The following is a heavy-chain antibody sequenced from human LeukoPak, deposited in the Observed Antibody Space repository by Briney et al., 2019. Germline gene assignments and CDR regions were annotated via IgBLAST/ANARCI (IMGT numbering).Heavy chain of an antibody. CDR2: FDPEDGET. V-gene: IGHV1-24*01. CDR3: ERGYGDYVY. J-gene: IGHJ4*02. Sequence: ASVKVSCKVSGYTLTELSMHWVRPAPGKGHEWMGCFDPEDGETIYAQKFQGRVTMTEHTSTDTAYMELRSLRSEDTAVYYCERGYGDYVYWGEGALVTVSS. CDR1: GYTLTELS. D-gene: IGHD4-17*01.